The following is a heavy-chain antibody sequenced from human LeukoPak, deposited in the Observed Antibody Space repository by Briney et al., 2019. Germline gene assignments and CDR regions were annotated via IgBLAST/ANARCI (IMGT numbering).Heavy chain of an antibody. D-gene: IGHD6-19*01. V-gene: IGHV7-4-1*02. CDR3: ARSPYSSGWYEGYFDY. Sequence: ASVKVSCKASGYTFTSYAMNWVRQAPGQGLERMGWINTNTGNPTYAQGFTGRFVFSLDTSVSTAYLQISSLKAEDTAGYYCARSPYSSGWYEGYFDYWGQGTLVTVSS. J-gene: IGHJ4*02. CDR2: INTNTGNP. CDR1: GYTFTSYA.